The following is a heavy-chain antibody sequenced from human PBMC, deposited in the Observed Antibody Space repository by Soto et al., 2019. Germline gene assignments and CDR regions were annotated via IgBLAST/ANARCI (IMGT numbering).Heavy chain of an antibody. CDR1: GGTFSSYA. V-gene: IGHV1-69*06. CDR2: INPIFGTP. J-gene: IGHJ4*02. Sequence: GASVKVSCKASGGTFSSYAISWVRQAPGQGLEWMGGINPIFGTPHYAQKYQGRVTITADTFTNTAYMELTRLTSDDTAVYFCAREVRHFDSWGQGTLATVSS. CDR3: AREVRHFDS.